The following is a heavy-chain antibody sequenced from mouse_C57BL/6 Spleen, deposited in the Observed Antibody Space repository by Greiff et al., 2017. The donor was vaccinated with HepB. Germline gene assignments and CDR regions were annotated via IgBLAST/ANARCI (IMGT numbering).Heavy chain of an antibody. D-gene: IGHD4-1*01. J-gene: IGHJ2*01. CDR3: ARASWDKTHVDY. V-gene: IGHV1-50*01. CDR1: GYTFTSYW. CDR2: IDPSDSYT. Sequence: QVQLQQPGAELVKPGASVKLSCKASGYTFTSYWMQWVKQRPGQGLEWIGEIDPSDSYTNYNQKFKGKATLTVDTSSSTAYMQLSRLTSEDSAVYYCARASWDKTHVDYWGQGTTLTVSS.